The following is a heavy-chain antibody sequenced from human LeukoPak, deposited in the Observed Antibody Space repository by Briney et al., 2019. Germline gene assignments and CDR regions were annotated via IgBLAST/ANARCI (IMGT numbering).Heavy chain of an antibody. Sequence: SQTLSLTCVVSGGSISSDAYSWSWIRQPPGKGLEWIGYIFPSGSTFYNPSLQSRVTMSVDRSKNQSSLNLSSVTAADTAVYYCARSVYCSGGNCYFDYWGQGTLVTVSS. V-gene: IGHV4-30-2*01. D-gene: IGHD2-15*01. J-gene: IGHJ4*02. CDR1: GGSISSDAYS. CDR3: ARSVYCSGGNCYFDY. CDR2: IFPSGST.